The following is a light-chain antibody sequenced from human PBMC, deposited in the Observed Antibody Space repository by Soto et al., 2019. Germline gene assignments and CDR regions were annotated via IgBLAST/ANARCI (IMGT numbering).Light chain of an antibody. V-gene: IGKV1-5*01. CDR3: QQYDNSRP. CDR1: QSVSTW. J-gene: IGKJ1*01. Sequence: DIQLTQSPSTLSASVGDRVTITCRASQSVSTWLARYQQKPGRAPRLLIYDVSNLESGVPSRFRGTGSGTEFTLTITSLQPEDFAIYYCQQYDNSRPFGQGTKVDIK. CDR2: DVS.